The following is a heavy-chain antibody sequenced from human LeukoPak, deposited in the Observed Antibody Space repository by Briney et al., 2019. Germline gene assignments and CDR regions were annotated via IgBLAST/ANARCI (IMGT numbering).Heavy chain of an antibody. CDR2: IYHSGST. CDR3: ARHFAYSSSSYFDY. D-gene: IGHD6-6*01. CDR1: GGSISSGGYS. V-gene: IGHV4-30-2*01. Sequence: SQTLSLTCAVSGGSISSGGYSWSWIRQPPGKGLEWIGYIYHSGSTYYNPSLKSRVTISVDRSKNQFSLKLSSVTAADTAVYYCARHFAYSSSSYFDYWGQGRLVTVSS. J-gene: IGHJ4*02.